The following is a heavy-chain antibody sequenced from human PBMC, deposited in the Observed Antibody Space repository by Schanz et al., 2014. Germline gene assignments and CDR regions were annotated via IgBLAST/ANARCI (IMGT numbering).Heavy chain of an antibody. CDR1: RLTFANED. J-gene: IGHJ4*02. Sequence: EEQMVESGGGLVKPGGSLILSCAASRLTFANEDIHWVRQAPGKGLEWVSYINSRSSHISYADSVKGRFTIARDNAKNSLYLQMNSLRAEDTAVYYCAREDPTYTGDAYVDYWGQGTLVTVSS. CDR2: INSRSSHI. CDR3: AREDPTYTGDAYVDY. D-gene: IGHD5-12*01. V-gene: IGHV3-21*01.